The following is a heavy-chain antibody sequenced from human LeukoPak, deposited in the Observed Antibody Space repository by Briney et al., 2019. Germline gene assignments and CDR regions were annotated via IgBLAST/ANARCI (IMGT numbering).Heavy chain of an antibody. V-gene: IGHV3-23*01. CDR3: GKYLQPSGFPYALDT. Sequence: GGSLRLSCSASGFTFSIYAMGWVRQGPVRGLEWVASISGSSHITTYTDSLKGRFTISRDNSNNTLYLQINSLRDDDTTLYYCGKYLQPSGFPYALDTWGQGTMVTVSS. CDR2: ISGSSHIT. D-gene: IGHD5-12*01. J-gene: IGHJ3*02. CDR1: GFTFSIYA.